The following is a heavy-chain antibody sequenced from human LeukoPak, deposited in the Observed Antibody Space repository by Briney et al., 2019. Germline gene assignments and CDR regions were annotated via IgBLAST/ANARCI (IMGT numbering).Heavy chain of an antibody. J-gene: IGHJ4*02. CDR1: GGTFSSYA. CDR2: IIPIFGTA. Sequence: SVKVSCKASGGTFSSYAISWVRQAPGQGLEWMGGIIPIFGTANYAQKFQGRVTITADESTSTAYMELSSLRSEDTAVYYCAREPYCGGDCYPYFDYWGQGTLVTVSS. V-gene: IGHV1-69*13. D-gene: IGHD2-21*01. CDR3: AREPYCGGDCYPYFDY.